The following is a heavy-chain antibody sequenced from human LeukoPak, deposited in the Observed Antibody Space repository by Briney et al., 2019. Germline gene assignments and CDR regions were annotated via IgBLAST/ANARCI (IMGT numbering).Heavy chain of an antibody. J-gene: IGHJ3*02. CDR3: ARDPVWGRYDSSGYSPDAFDI. D-gene: IGHD3-22*01. CDR2: ISSSSSYI. CDR1: GGTFSSYS. V-gene: IGHV3-21*01. Sequence: PAASVKVSCKASGGTFSSYSMNWVRQAPGKGLEWVSSISSSSSYIYYADSVKGRFTISRDNAKNSLYLQMNSLRAEDTAVYYCARDPVWGRYDSSGYSPDAFDIWGQGTMVTVSS.